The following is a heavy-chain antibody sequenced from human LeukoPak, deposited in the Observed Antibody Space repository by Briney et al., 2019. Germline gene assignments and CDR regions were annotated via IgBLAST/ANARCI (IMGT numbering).Heavy chain of an antibody. J-gene: IGHJ5*02. Sequence: SETLSLTCAVYGGSFSGYYWSWIRQPPGKGLEWIGEINHSGSTNYNPSLKSRVTISVVTSKNQFSLKLSSVTAADTAVYYCARGKVRLNWFDPWGQGTLVTVSS. CDR1: GGSFSGYY. CDR2: INHSGST. CDR3: ARGKVRLNWFDP. V-gene: IGHV4-34*01.